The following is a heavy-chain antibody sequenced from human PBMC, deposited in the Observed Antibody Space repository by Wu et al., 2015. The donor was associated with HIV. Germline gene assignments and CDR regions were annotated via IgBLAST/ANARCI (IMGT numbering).Heavy chain of an antibody. J-gene: IGHJ4*02. D-gene: IGHD3-10*01. V-gene: IGHV1-18*01. Sequence: QVQLVQSGPQMKKPGASVKVSCKTSGYRIISYGFSWLRQAPGQGLEWMGWISPYDGDTNYAQKFQDRLIMTTDSSTNTAYMELRSLRSDDTAVYYCLRELGVDEWLGVYWGQGTLVAVSS. CDR1: GYRIISYG. CDR3: LRELGVDEWLGVY. CDR2: ISPYDGDT.